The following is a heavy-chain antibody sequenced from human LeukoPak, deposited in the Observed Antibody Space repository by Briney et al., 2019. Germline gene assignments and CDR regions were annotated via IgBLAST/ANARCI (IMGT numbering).Heavy chain of an antibody. V-gene: IGHV5-51*01. J-gene: IGHJ4*02. CDR3: VLAAAEGLANY. CDR1: GYIFTSYW. D-gene: IGHD6-13*01. CDR2: IYPGDSDT. Sequence: HGESLEISCKGSGYIFTSYWIGWVRQMPGKGLEWMGIIYPGDSDTRYSPSFQGQVTISADKSISTAYLQWSSLKASDTAMYYCVLAAAEGLANYWGQGTLVTVSS.